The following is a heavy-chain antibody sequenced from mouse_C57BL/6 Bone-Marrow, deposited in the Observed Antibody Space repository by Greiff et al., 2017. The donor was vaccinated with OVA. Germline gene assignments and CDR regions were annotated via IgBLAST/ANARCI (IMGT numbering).Heavy chain of an antibody. CDR2: IYPSSGYT. D-gene: IGHD2-4*01. V-gene: IGHV1-4*01. CDR1: GYTFTSYS. J-gene: IGHJ3*01. Sequence: VQLQQSGAELVRPGASVKMSCKASGYTFTSYSMHWVKQRPGQGLEWIGYIYPSSGYTKYNQKFKDKATLTADKSSSTAYMQLSSLTSEDSAVYCCARGRLRRVFAYWGQGTLVTVSA. CDR3: ARGRLRRVFAY.